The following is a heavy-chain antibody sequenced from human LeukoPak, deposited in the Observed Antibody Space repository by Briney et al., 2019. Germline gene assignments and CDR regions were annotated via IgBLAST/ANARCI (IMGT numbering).Heavy chain of an antibody. J-gene: IGHJ6*03. CDR2: INHSGST. V-gene: IGHV4-34*01. CDR3: ARARDSSGFYYVKGYYYYMDV. D-gene: IGHD3-22*01. CDR1: GGSFSGYY. Sequence: SETLSLTCAVYGGSFSGYYWSWIRQPPGKGLEWIGEINHSGSTNYNPSLKSRVTISVDTSKNQCSLKLSSVTAADTAVYYCARARDSSGFYYVKGYYYYMDVWGKGTTVTISS.